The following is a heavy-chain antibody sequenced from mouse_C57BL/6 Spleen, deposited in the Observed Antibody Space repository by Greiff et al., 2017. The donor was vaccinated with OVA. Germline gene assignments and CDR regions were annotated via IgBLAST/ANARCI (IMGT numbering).Heavy chain of an antibody. J-gene: IGHJ2*01. Sequence: QVQLQQPGAELVRPGSSVKLSCKASGYTFTSYWMDWVKQRPGQGLEWIGNIYPSDSETHYNQKFKDKATLTVDKSSSTAYMQLSSLTSEDSAVYYCAIHLYYYGSLDYWGQGTTLTVSS. CDR1: GYTFTSYW. V-gene: IGHV1-61*01. CDR3: AIHLYYYGSLDY. CDR2: IYPSDSET. D-gene: IGHD1-1*01.